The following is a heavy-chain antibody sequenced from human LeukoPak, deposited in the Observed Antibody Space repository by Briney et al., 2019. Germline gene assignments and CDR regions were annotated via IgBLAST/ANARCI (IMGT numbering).Heavy chain of an antibody. CDR1: RFTLSSYA. V-gene: IGHV3-23*01. J-gene: IGHJ2*01. Sequence: SGGSLRLSCAASRFTLSSYAMSWVRQAPGKGLEWVSTISGRGDSTYYADSVKGRFTISRDNPRNTLYLQMNTLRAEDTAVYYCAKAIAAPVWYFDLWGRGTLVTVSS. CDR3: AKAIAAPVWYFDL. D-gene: IGHD6-13*01. CDR2: ISGRGDST.